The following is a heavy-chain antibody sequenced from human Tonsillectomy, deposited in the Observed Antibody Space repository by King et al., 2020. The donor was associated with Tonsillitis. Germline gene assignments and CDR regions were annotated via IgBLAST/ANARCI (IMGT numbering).Heavy chain of an antibody. CDR3: AADRPGVGASGAFDI. Sequence: MQLVQSGPEVKKPGTSVKVSCKASGFTFTSSAVQWVRQARGQRLEWIGWIVVGSGNTNYAQKFQERVTITRDMSTSTAYMELSSLRSEDTAVYYCAADRPGVGASGAFDIWGQGTMVTVSS. CDR2: IVVGSGNT. V-gene: IGHV1-58*01. CDR1: GFTFTSSA. J-gene: IGHJ3*02. D-gene: IGHD1-26*01.